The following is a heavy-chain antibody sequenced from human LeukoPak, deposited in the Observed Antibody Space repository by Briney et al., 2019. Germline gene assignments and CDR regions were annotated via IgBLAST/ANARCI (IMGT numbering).Heavy chain of an antibody. J-gene: IGHJ4*02. CDR2: IYDSGST. D-gene: IGHD3-22*01. CDR1: GGSITSYY. Sequence: PSETLSLTCTVSGGSITSYYWSWIRQPAGKGLEWIGRIYDSGSTNYNPSLWGRVTISVDTSKNQVSLNLSSVTAADPAVYYCARDLGGLYYDSSGPDYWGQGALVTV. V-gene: IGHV4-4*07. CDR3: ARDLGGLYYDSSGPDY.